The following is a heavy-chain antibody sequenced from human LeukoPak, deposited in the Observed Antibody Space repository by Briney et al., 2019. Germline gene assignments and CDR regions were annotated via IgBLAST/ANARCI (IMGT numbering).Heavy chain of an antibody. Sequence: PGGSLRLSCAASGFTFSSYWMSWVRQAPGKGLEWVSYISSSSSTIYYADSVKGRFTISRDNAKNSLYLQMNSLRAEDTAVYYCARDSVVTGRASAFDIWGKGTTVTVSS. CDR1: GFTFSSYW. CDR2: ISSSSSTI. D-gene: IGHD4-23*01. CDR3: ARDSVVTGRASAFDI. V-gene: IGHV3-48*01. J-gene: IGHJ6*04.